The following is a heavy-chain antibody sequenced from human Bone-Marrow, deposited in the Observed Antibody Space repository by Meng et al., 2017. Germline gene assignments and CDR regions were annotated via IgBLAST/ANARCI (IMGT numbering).Heavy chain of an antibody. D-gene: IGHD6-13*01. CDR1: GDSVSSNSAA. Sequence: SQTLSLTCAISGDSVSSNSAAWNWIRQSPSRGLEWLGRTYYRSKWYNDYAVSVKSRITINPDTSKNQFSLQLNSVTPEDTAVYYCARDGIAAAGTPEYYYYGMDVWGQGTTVTVSS. V-gene: IGHV6-1*01. CDR3: ARDGIAAAGTPEYYYYGMDV. CDR2: TYYRSKWYN. J-gene: IGHJ6*02.